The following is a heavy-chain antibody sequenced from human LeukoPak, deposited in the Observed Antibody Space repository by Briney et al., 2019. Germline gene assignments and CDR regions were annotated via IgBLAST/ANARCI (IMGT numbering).Heavy chain of an antibody. D-gene: IGHD3-3*01. Sequence: ASVKVSCKASGYTFTSYDINWVRQAPGQGLEWMGWMNPNSGNTGYAQKFQGRVTMTRNTSISTAYMELSSLQSDDTAVYYCARDRTYDFWSGYYTGENWSDPWGEGNLVSASS. J-gene: IGHJ5*02. V-gene: IGHV1-8*01. CDR1: GYTFTSYD. CDR3: ARDRTYDFWSGYYTGENWSDP. CDR2: MNPNSGNT.